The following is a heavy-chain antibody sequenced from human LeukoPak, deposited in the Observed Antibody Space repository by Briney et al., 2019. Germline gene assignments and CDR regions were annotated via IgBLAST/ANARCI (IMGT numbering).Heavy chain of an antibody. V-gene: IGHV3-30*02. CDR3: AKGVNVGGTRLVDY. CDR2: IWYDGSNK. CDR1: GFTFSTYG. Sequence: GGSLRLSCAASGFTFSTYGMHWVRQAPGKGLGWVAFIWYDGSNKYYADSVKGRFTISRDNSENTLYLQMNSLRAEDTAVYYCAKGVNVGGTRLVDYWGQGTLVTVSS. D-gene: IGHD1-26*01. J-gene: IGHJ4*02.